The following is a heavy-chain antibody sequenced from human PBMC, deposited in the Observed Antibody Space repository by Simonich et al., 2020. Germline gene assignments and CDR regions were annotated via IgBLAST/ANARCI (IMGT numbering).Heavy chain of an antibody. J-gene: IGHJ6*03. D-gene: IGHD3-3*01. V-gene: IGHV1-2*02. CDR1: GYTFTGDY. Sequence: QVQLVQSGAEVKKPGASVKVSCKASGYTFTGDYMHWVRRAPGQGLEWKGWINPNSGGTNYAQKLQGRVTMTRDTSISPAYMELSRLRSDDTAVYYCARGGVQYYYYYMDVWGKGTTVTVSS. CDR3: ARGGVQYYYYYMDV. CDR2: INPNSGGT.